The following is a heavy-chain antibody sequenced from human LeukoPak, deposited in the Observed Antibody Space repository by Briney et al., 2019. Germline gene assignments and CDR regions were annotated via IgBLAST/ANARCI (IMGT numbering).Heavy chain of an antibody. D-gene: IGHD3-22*01. CDR1: GGTFSSYA. J-gene: IGHJ4*02. CDR2: IIPIFGTA. V-gene: IGHV1-69*13. CDR3: ARVINYYDSSGYYPDY. Sequence: GASVKVSCKASGGTFSSYAISWVRQAPGQGLEWMGGIIPIFGTANYAQKFQGRVTITADESTSTAYMELSSLRSEDTGVYYCARVINYYDSSGYYPDYWGQGTLVTVSS.